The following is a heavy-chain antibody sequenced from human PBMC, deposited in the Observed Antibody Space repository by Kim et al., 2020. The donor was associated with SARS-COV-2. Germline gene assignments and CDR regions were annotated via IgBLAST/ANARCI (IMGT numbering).Heavy chain of an antibody. CDR3: ASHSLRGGGRVQALDAF. CDR1: GGSISSSGYY. V-gene: IGHV4-39*01. Sequence: SQTLSLTCTVSGGSISSSGYYWGWIRQPPGKGLEWVGSIYYTGNTYYNPSLKSRATISVDTSRNQFSLKLSSLTAADTAIHNCASHSLRGGGRVQALDAF. J-gene: IGHJ3*01. D-gene: IGHD3-16*01. CDR2: IYYTGNT.